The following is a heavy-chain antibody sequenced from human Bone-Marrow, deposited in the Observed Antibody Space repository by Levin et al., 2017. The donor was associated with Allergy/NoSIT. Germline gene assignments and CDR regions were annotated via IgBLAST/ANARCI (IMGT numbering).Heavy chain of an antibody. CDR1: GFTLGTSA. V-gene: IGHV3-30-3*01. D-gene: IGHD1-1*01. J-gene: IGHJ2*01. CDR3: ASIFADTEGYNKDWIYWYFDL. CDR2: ISYDATRK. Sequence: GGSLRLSCEGSGFTLGTSAMHWVRQAPGKGLEWVSVISYDATRKYYTDSVKGRFTVSRDDSKRTVYLQMNSLRVEDTAIYYCASIFADTEGYNKDWIYWYFDLWGRGALVTVSS.